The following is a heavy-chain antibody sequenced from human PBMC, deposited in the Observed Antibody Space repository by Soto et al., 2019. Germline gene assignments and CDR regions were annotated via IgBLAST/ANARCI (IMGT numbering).Heavy chain of an antibody. CDR2: ISGSGGST. V-gene: IGHV3-23*01. D-gene: IGHD2-15*01. J-gene: IGHJ1*01. CDR3: AKTAGGSYIYRLGGAYYFQH. Sequence: EVQLLESGGGLVQPGGSLRLSCAASGFTFSSYAMSWVRQAPGKGLEWVSAISGSGGSTYYADSVKGRFTISRDNSKNTLYLQMNSLRAEDTAVYYCAKTAGGSYIYRLGGAYYFQHWGQGTLVTVSS. CDR1: GFTFSSYA.